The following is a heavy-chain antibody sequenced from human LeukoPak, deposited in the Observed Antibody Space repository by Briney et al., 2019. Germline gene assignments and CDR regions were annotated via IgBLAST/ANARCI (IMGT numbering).Heavy chain of an antibody. Sequence: PSETLSLTCTVSGGSVSSGSYYWSWIRQPPGKGLEWIGYIYYSGSTNYNPSLKSRVTISVDTSKNQFSLKLSSVTAADTAVYYCARGYYDSSGYYYYFDYWGQGTLVTVSS. CDR3: ARGYYDSSGYYYYFDY. CDR2: IYYSGST. CDR1: GGSVSSGSYY. V-gene: IGHV4-61*01. J-gene: IGHJ4*02. D-gene: IGHD3-22*01.